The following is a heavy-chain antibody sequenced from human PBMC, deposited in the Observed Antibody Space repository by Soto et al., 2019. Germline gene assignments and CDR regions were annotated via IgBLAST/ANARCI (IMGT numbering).Heavy chain of an antibody. J-gene: IGHJ4*02. CDR1: GFTFSSYA. CDR2: ISGSGGST. D-gene: IGHD3-3*01. Sequence: GGSLRLSCAASGFTFSSYAMSWVRQAPGKGLEWVSAISGSGGSTYYADSVKGRFTISRDNSKNTLYLQMNSLRAEDTAVYYCAKDRKRFLEWLLNAGFDYWGQGILVTVSS. CDR3: AKDRKRFLEWLLNAGFDY. V-gene: IGHV3-23*01.